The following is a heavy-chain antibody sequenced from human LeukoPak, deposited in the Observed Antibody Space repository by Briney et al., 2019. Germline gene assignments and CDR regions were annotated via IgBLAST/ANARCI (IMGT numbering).Heavy chain of an antibody. J-gene: IGHJ4*02. CDR1: GGTFSSYA. D-gene: IGHD2-21*02. CDR2: IIPIFGTA. Sequence: GASVKVSCKASGGTFSSYAISWVRQAPGQGLEWMGGIIPIFGTANYAQKFQGRVTITTDESTSTAYMELSSLRSEDTAVYYCARGRGRDCYKSCPLDYWGQGTLVTVSS. V-gene: IGHV1-69*05. CDR3: ARGRGRDCYKSCPLDY.